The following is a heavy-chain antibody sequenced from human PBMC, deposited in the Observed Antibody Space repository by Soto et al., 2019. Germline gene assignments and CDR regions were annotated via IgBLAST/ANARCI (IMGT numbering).Heavy chain of an antibody. D-gene: IGHD6-19*01. CDR3: ARAKKAVAGRIDY. Sequence: SETLSLTXTVSGGSISSGDYYWSWIRQPPGKGLEWIGYIYYSGSTYYNPSLKSRVTISVDTSKNQFSLKLSSVTAADTAVYYCARAKKAVAGRIDYWGQGTLVTVSS. CDR2: IYYSGST. V-gene: IGHV4-30-4*01. CDR1: GGSISSGDYY. J-gene: IGHJ4*02.